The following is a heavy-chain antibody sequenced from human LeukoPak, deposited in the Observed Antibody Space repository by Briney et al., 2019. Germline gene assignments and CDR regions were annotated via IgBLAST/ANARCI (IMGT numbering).Heavy chain of an antibody. V-gene: IGHV3-30-3*01. Sequence: GRSLRLSCAASGFTFSSYAMHWVRQAPGKGLEWVAVISYDGCNKYYADSVKGRFTISRDNSKNTLYMQMNSLRAEDTAVYYCARVQALEGYFDYWGQGTLVTVSS. CDR2: ISYDGCNK. CDR1: GFTFSSYA. J-gene: IGHJ4*02. D-gene: IGHD4-11*01. CDR3: ARVQALEGYFDY.